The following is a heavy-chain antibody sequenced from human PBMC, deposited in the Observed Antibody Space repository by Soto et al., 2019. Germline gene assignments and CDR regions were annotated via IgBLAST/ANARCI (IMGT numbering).Heavy chain of an antibody. V-gene: IGHV3-66*01. D-gene: IGHD3-9*01. CDR1: GFTVSSNY. CDR2: IYSGGST. CDR3: ARVYHDILTGAYYYYYMDV. J-gene: IGHJ6*03. Sequence: EVQLVESGGGLVQPGGSLRLSCAASGFTVSSNYMSWVRQAPGKGLEWVSVIYSGGSTYYADSVKGRFTISRDNSKNTLYLQMNSLRAEDTAVYYCARVYHDILTGAYYYYYMDVWGKGTTVTVSS.